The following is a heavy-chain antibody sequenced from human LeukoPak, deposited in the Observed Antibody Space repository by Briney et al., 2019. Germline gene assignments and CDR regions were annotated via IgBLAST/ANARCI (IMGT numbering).Heavy chain of an antibody. V-gene: IGHV1-8*01. Sequence: SVKVSCKASGYTFTSYDINWVRQATGQGLEWMGWMNPNSGNTGYAQKFQGRVTMTRNTSISTAYMELSSLRSEDTAVYYCAVPGIAAAGPDYWGQGTLVTVSS. J-gene: IGHJ4*02. D-gene: IGHD6-13*01. CDR3: AVPGIAAAGPDY. CDR1: GYTFTSYD. CDR2: MNPNSGNT.